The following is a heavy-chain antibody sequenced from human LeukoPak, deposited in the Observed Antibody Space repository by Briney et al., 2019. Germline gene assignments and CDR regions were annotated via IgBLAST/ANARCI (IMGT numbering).Heavy chain of an antibody. Sequence: ETLSLTCTVSGGSISSSSYYWGWIRQPPGKGLEWIGSIYYSGSTYYNPSLKSRVTISVDTSKNQFSLKLSSVTAADTAVYYCARHNYGSGSYNYYYYYGMDVWGQGTTVTVSS. J-gene: IGHJ6*02. D-gene: IGHD3-10*01. CDR3: ARHNYGSGSYNYYYYYGMDV. V-gene: IGHV4-39*01. CDR1: GGSISSSSYY. CDR2: IYYSGST.